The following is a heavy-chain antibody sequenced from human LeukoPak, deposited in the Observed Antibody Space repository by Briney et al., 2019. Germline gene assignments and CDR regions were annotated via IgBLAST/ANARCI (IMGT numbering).Heavy chain of an antibody. CDR3: ARKGDSSSSSGWVDY. V-gene: IGHV3-43D*03. CDR2: ISWDGGST. Sequence: PGGSLRLSCAASGFTFDDYAMHWVRQAPGKGLEWVSLISWDGGSTYYADSVKGRFTISRDNSKNSLYLQMNSLRAEDTALYYCARKGDSSSSSGWVDYWGQGTLVTVSS. CDR1: GFTFDDYA. J-gene: IGHJ4*02. D-gene: IGHD6-13*01.